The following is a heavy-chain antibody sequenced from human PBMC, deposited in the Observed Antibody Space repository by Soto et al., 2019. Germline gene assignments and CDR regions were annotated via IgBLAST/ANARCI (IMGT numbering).Heavy chain of an antibody. Sequence: EVQVVESGGGLVKSGGSLRLSCAVSGFTFTNAWMNWVRQAPGKGLEWVARIKSKTDGGTTDYAAPVKERFTISRDDSKNTLYLQMSSLKTEDTAMYYCTTDDFWSGQTIDYWGQGTLVTVSS. CDR2: IKSKTDGGTT. J-gene: IGHJ4*02. D-gene: IGHD3-3*01. CDR1: GFTFTNAW. V-gene: IGHV3-15*07. CDR3: TTDDFWSGQTIDY.